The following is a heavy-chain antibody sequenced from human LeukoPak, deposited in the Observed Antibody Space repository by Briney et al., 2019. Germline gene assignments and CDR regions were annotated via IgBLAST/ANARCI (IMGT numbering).Heavy chain of an antibody. CDR2: IIPIFGTA. Sequence: ASVKVSCKASGGTFSGYAISWVRQAPGQGLEWMGGIIPIFGTANYAQKFQGRVTITADESTSTAYMELSSLRSEDTAVYYCARGSGYDYDYYGMDVWGKGTTVTASS. CDR3: ARGSGYDYDYYGMDV. CDR1: GGTFSGYA. V-gene: IGHV1-69*01. D-gene: IGHD5-12*01. J-gene: IGHJ6*04.